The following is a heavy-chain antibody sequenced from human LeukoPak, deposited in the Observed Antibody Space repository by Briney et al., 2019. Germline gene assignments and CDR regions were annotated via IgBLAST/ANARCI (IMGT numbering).Heavy chain of an antibody. CDR1: GGTFSSYA. J-gene: IGHJ4*02. D-gene: IGHD6-19*01. CDR3: AREAVSSGWYYFDY. Sequence: ASVKVSCKASGGTFSSYAISWVRQAPGQGLEWMGGIIPIFGTANYAQKFQGRVTITTDESTSTAYMELSSLRSEDTVVYYCAREAVSSGWYYFDYWGQGTLVTVSS. V-gene: IGHV1-69*05. CDR2: IIPIFGTA.